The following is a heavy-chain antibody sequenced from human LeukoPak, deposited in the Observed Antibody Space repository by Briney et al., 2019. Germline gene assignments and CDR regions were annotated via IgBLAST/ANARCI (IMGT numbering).Heavy chain of an antibody. CDR1: GYTFTSYD. D-gene: IGHD3-10*01. V-gene: IGHV1-8*03. J-gene: IGHJ1*01. CDR3: ARGSSPHYYGSGSLSN. CDR2: MNPNSGNT. Sequence: AASVKVSCKASGYTFTSYDINWVRQATGQGLEWMGWMNPNSGNTGYAQKFQGRVTITADESTSTAYMELSSLRSEDTAVYYCARGSSPHYYGSGSLSNWGQGTLVTVSS.